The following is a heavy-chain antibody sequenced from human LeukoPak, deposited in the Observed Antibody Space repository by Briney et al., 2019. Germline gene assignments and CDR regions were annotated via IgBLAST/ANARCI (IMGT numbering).Heavy chain of an antibody. Sequence: GGSLRLSCAASGFTFSSYEMNWVRQAPGKGMEWVSYISSSGSTIYYADSVKGRFTISRDNAKNSLYLQMNSLRAEDTAVYYCARDREMEAVAGTHAFDIWGQGTMVTVSS. CDR2: ISSSGSTI. CDR1: GFTFSSYE. CDR3: ARDREMEAVAGTHAFDI. V-gene: IGHV3-48*03. J-gene: IGHJ3*02. D-gene: IGHD6-19*01.